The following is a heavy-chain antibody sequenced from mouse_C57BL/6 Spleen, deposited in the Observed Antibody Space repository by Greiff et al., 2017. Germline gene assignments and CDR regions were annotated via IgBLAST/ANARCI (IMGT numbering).Heavy chain of an antibody. J-gene: IGHJ2*01. CDR3: AREGRTTGDFDY. CDR1: GYTFTSYW. D-gene: IGHD1-1*01. V-gene: IGHV1-61*01. CDR2: IYPSDSET. Sequence: QVQLKQPGAELVRPGSSVKLSCKASGYTFTSYWMDWVKQRPGQGLEWIGNIYPSDSETHYNQKFKDKATLTVDKSSSTAYMQLSSLTSEDSAVYYCAREGRTTGDFDYWGQGTTLTVSS.